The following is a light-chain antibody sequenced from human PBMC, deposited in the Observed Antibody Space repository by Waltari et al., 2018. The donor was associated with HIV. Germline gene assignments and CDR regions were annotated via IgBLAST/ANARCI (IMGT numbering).Light chain of an antibody. V-gene: IGLV1-47*01. CDR1: NSNIGANY. CDR3: ATWDDRLRGGI. J-gene: IGLJ2*01. Sequence: QSVLTQPPSASGTPGQRVTISCSGSNSNIGANYVFWYQQIPGTAPRLLIYGSTRRPSGIPDRFSGSKSGTSASLAISGLRSEDEAEYFCATWDDRLRGGIFGGGTKLTVL. CDR2: GST.